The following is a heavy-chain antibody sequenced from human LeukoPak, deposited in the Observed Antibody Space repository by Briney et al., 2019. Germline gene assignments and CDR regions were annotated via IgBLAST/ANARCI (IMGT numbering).Heavy chain of an antibody. V-gene: IGHV3-7*01. D-gene: IGHD3-22*01. Sequence: GGSLRLSRTASGFAFSDFWMSWVRQAPGKGLEWVANIRQDGNAKYYVPSVRGRFTISRDNTKNSVYLQMNSLTAEDTALYYCATSFDSSGNNWGQGTLVSVSS. CDR3: ATSFDSSGNN. J-gene: IGHJ4*02. CDR2: IRQDGNAK. CDR1: GFAFSDFW.